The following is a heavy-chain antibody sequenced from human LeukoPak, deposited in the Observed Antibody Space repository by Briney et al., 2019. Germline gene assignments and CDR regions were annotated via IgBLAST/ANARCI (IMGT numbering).Heavy chain of an antibody. CDR2: IYYTGST. Sequence: KASETLSLTCTVSGGAISSYYWSWIRQPPEKGLEWIGYIYYTGSTNYNPSLKSRVTISVDTSKNQFSLKLSSVTAADTAVYYCAKVAAAEGRYFDYWGQGTLVTVSS. CDR3: AKVAAAEGRYFDY. CDR1: GGAISSYY. V-gene: IGHV4-59*08. D-gene: IGHD6-13*01. J-gene: IGHJ4*02.